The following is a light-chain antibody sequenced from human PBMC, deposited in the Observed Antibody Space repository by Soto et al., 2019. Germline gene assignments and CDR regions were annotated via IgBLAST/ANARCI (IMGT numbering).Light chain of an antibody. CDR3: KQYGSSPPIT. J-gene: IGKJ5*01. V-gene: IGKV3-20*01. CDR2: GAS. Sequence: EIVLTQSPGTLSLSPGERATLSCRASQSVSSSYLAWYQQKPGQAPRLLIYGASSRATGIPDRFSGSGSGTYFTLTTSRLEPEDFAVYYCKQYGSSPPITFGQGTRLEIK. CDR1: QSVSSSY.